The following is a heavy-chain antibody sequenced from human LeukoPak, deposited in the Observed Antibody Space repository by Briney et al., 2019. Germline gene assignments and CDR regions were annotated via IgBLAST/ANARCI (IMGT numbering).Heavy chain of an antibody. V-gene: IGHV1-2*04. CDR2: INPNSGGT. CDR3: VRASPHGDYVDY. Sequence: GASVKVSCKASGYTFTGYYMHWVRQAPGQGLEWMGWINPNSGGTNYAQKFQGWLTMTRDTSISTAYMELSRLRSDDTAVYYCVRASPHGDYVDYWGQGTLVTVSS. J-gene: IGHJ4*02. CDR1: GYTFTGYY. D-gene: IGHD4-17*01.